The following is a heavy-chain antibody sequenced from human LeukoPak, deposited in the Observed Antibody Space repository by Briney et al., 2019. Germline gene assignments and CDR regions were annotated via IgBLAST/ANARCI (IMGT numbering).Heavy chain of an antibody. Sequence: GASVKVSCKASGYTFTAHYMHWVRQAPGQGFEWMGWINPNSGGTSYAQKFQGRVTMTRDTSSSTAYMELSRLRSDDTAVYYCARDYYDSSGFGAFDIWGQGTMVTVSS. CDR3: ARDYYDSSGFGAFDI. J-gene: IGHJ3*02. CDR1: GYTFTAHY. V-gene: IGHV1-2*02. CDR2: INPNSGGT. D-gene: IGHD3-22*01.